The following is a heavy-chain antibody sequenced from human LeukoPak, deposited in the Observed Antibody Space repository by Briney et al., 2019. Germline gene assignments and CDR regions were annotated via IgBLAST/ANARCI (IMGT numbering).Heavy chain of an antibody. CDR3: ARAAGGSGWSNWFDP. J-gene: IGHJ5*02. CDR2: INPSGGST. D-gene: IGHD6-19*01. Sequence: GASVKVSCKASGYTFTSYYMYWVRQAPGQGLEWMGIINPSGGSTSYAQEFQGRVTMTRDTSTSTVYMELSSLRSEDTAVYYCARAAGGSGWSNWFDPWGQGTLVTVSS. V-gene: IGHV1-46*01. CDR1: GYTFTSYY.